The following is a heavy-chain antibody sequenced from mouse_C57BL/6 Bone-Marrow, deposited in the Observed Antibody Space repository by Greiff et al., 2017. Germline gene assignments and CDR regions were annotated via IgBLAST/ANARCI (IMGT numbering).Heavy chain of an antibody. Sequence: VHVQQSGAELVRPGASVKLSCTASGFNIKDYYMHWVKQRPEQGLEWIGRIDPEDGDTEYAPQFQGKATMTADTSSTTAYLQLSSLTSEDTAVYYCTTSTLLLLRSRWDFDVWGTGTTVTVSS. CDR3: TTSTLLLLRSRWDFDV. V-gene: IGHV14-1*01. J-gene: IGHJ1*03. CDR1: GFNIKDYY. D-gene: IGHD1-1*01. CDR2: IDPEDGDT.